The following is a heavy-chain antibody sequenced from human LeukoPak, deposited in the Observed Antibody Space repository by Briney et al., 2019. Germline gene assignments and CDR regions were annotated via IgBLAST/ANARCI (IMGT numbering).Heavy chain of an antibody. CDR3: ARDRPHNWFDR. CDR2: IDIDGSST. J-gene: IGHJ5*02. CDR1: GFTFSSYW. Sequence: PGGSLRLSCAASGFTFSSYWMHWVRQAPGKGLVWVSRIDIDGSSTTYADSVKGRFTISRDNAKNTLYLQMNNLRAEDTAVYYCARDRPHNWFDRSGQGTLVTVSS. V-gene: IGHV3-74*01.